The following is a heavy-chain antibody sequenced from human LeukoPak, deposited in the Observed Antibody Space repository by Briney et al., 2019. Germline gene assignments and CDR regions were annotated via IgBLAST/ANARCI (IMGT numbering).Heavy chain of an antibody. Sequence: SVKVSCKASGGSFNAYAISWVRQAHGQGLEWMGGIIPIFGTSNYAQKLQGRVTISTDEPTSTAYMEVSSLRSEDTAIYYCARGLDASMETAYDYWGQGTLVTVSS. J-gene: IGHJ4*02. CDR1: GGSFNAYA. CDR2: IIPIFGTS. D-gene: IGHD5-18*01. V-gene: IGHV1-69*05. CDR3: ARGLDASMETAYDY.